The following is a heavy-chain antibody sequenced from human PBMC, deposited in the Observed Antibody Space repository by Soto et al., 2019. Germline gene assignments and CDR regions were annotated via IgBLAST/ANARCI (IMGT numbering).Heavy chain of an antibody. CDR2: MNPNSGNT. V-gene: IGHV1-8*01. D-gene: IGHD3-9*01. CDR1: GYTFTSYD. CDR3: ARGQRISPLTGYVNYYYYYGMDV. J-gene: IGHJ6*02. Sequence: VASVKVSCKASGYTFTSYDINWVRQATGQGLEWMGWMNPNSGNTGYAQKFQGRVTMTRNTSISTAYMELSSLRSEDTAVYYCARGQRISPLTGYVNYYYYYGMDVWGQGTTVTVSS.